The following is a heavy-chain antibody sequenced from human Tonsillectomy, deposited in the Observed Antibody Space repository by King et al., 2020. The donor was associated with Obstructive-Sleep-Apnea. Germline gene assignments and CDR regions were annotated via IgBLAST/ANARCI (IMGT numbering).Heavy chain of an antibody. Sequence: VQLVESGGVLVQPGRSLRLSCAASGFTFDDYAMHWVRQAPGKGLEGVSGISWNSDNIDYADSVKGRFTISRDNAKNSLYLQVNSLRVEDTALYYCAKGYYDTNAYYFDYWGQGTLVSVSS. CDR1: GFTFDDYA. V-gene: IGHV3-9*01. CDR2: ISWNSDNI. D-gene: IGHD3-22*01. J-gene: IGHJ4*02. CDR3: AKGYYDTNAYYFDY.